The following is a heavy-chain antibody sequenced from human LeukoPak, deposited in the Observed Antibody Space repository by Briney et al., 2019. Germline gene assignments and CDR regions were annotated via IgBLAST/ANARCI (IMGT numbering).Heavy chain of an antibody. D-gene: IGHD6-19*01. Sequence: SETLSLTCTVSGGSISSSSYYWGWIRQPPGKGLEWIGNLYYSGTAYYNPSLKSRVTISVDTSKNQFSLKLSSVTAADTAVYYCARRVRPGSSGWYGRYFDYWGQGTLVTVSS. V-gene: IGHV4-39*07. CDR3: ARRVRPGSSGWYGRYFDY. CDR1: GGSISSSSYY. J-gene: IGHJ4*02. CDR2: LYYSGTA.